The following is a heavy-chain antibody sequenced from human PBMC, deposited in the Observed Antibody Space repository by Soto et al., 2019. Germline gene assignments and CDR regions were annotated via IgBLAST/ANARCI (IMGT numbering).Heavy chain of an antibody. V-gene: IGHV4-39*01. Sequence: SETLSLTCTVSGGSISSSSYYWGWIRQPPGKGLEWIGSIYYSGSTYYNPSLKSRVTISVDTSKNQFSLKLSSVTAADTAVYYCARQYEYYDFWSGYYYGMDVWCQGTTVTVSS. D-gene: IGHD3-3*01. CDR1: GGSISSSSYY. J-gene: IGHJ6*02. CDR2: IYYSGST. CDR3: ARQYEYYDFWSGYYYGMDV.